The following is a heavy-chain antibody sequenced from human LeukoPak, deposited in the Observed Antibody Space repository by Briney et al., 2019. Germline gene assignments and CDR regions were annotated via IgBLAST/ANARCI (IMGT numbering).Heavy chain of an antibody. D-gene: IGHD3-3*01. CDR1: GGTFSSYA. J-gene: IGHJ4*02. Sequence: SVKVSCKASGGTFSSYAISWVRQAPGQGLEWMGRIIPIFGMANYAQKFQGRVTITADKSTSTAYMELSSLRSEDTAVYYCASRNDFWSWNWGQGTLVTVSS. CDR2: IIPIFGMA. V-gene: IGHV1-69*04. CDR3: ASRNDFWSWN.